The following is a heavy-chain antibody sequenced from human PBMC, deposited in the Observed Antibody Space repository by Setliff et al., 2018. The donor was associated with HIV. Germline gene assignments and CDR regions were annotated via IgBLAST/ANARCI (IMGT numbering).Heavy chain of an antibody. CDR1: GGSISSGSYY. CDR3: ARWTYYHASGSYRGKFDY. D-gene: IGHD3-10*01. CDR2: IYTSGST. J-gene: IGHJ4*02. Sequence: SETLSLTCTVSGGSISSGSYYWSWIRQPAGKGLEWIGHIYTSGSTNYNPSLKSRVTISVDTSKNQFPLKLSSVTAADTAVYYCARWTYYHASGSYRGKFDYWGQGTLVTVSS. V-gene: IGHV4-61*09.